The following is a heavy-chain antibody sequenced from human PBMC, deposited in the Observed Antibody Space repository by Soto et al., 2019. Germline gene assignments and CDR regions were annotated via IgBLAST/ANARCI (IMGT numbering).Heavy chain of an antibody. CDR1: GFTFSSFW. D-gene: IGHD3-10*01. CDR2: IKPDGSEK. CDR3: ARGDMVRENDAFDI. Sequence: EAQLVESGGGLVQPGGSLRLSCAASGFTFSSFWMNWVRQTPGKGLEWVAHIKPDGSEKYFVDSVRGRFTISRDNAKNSFYLQMTSLRAEDTAVYYCARGDMVRENDAFDIWGQGTMVTVSS. J-gene: IGHJ3*02. V-gene: IGHV3-7*01.